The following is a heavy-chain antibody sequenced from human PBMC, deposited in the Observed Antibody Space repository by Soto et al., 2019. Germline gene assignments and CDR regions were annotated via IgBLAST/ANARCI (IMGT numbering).Heavy chain of an antibody. V-gene: IGHV2-5*02. J-gene: IGHJ4*02. CDR1: GFSLSTSGVG. CDR3: AHYFYGVTDY. CDR2: IYWEDDK. Sequence: QITLKESGPTLVKPTQTLTLTCTFSGFSLSTSGVGVGWIRQPPGKALECLELIYWEDDKRYRPSLKSRLTTTKNTSKSQVVLTITNTDPEDTATYYCAHYFYGVTDYWGQGTLVTVPS. D-gene: IGHD3-10*01.